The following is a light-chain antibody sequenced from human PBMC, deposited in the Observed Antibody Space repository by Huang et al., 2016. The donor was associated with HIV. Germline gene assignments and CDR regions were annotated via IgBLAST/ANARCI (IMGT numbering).Light chain of an antibody. Sequence: EIVMTQSPATLSVSPGERATLSCRASQSVSSNLAWYQQKPGHAPRLLIYGASTRATGIPARLNGSGSGTEFTLTISSLQSEDFAVYYCLQYNIWPRTFGQGTRVEIK. V-gene: IGKV3-15*01. J-gene: IGKJ1*01. CDR3: LQYNIWPRT. CDR1: QSVSSN. CDR2: GAS.